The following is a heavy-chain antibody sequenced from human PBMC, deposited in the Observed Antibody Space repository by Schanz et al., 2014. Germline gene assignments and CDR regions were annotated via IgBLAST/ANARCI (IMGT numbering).Heavy chain of an antibody. J-gene: IGHJ4*02. CDR1: GFTFSSYA. CDR2: ISSSGSYI. CDR3: AIIGVMVAVAGTRADY. D-gene: IGHD6-19*01. V-gene: IGHV3-21*01. Sequence: EGQLLESGGGLIQPGGSLRLSCSASGFTFSSYAMHWVRQASGKGLEWVSSISSSGSYIYYADSVKGRFSISRDNAKNSLFLQMNRLRAEDTALYYCAIIGVMVAVAGTRADYWGQGTLVTVSS.